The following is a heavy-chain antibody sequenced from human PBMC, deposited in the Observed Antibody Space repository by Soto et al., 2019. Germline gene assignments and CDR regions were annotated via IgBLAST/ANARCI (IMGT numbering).Heavy chain of an antibody. CDR2: ISTYNGNT. CDR3: ARDLDGSGSYYTDY. V-gene: IGHV1-18*01. Sequence: QVQLVQSGGEVKNPGTSVKVSCKTSGYTFTSAGISWVRQAPGQGLEWMGWISTYNGNTKYAQKVKGRVTMTTDTSTSTAYMELKSLTSDDTAVYYCARDLDGSGSYYTDYWGQGTLVTVAA. D-gene: IGHD3-10*01. J-gene: IGHJ4*02. CDR1: GYTFTSAG.